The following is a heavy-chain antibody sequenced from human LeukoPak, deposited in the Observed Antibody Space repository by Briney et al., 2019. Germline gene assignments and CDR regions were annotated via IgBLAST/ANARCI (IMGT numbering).Heavy chain of an antibody. CDR1: GGSFSGYY. CDR2: INHSGST. Sequence: PSETLSLTCAVYGGSFSGYYWSWIRQPPGKGLEWIGEINHSGSTNYNPSLKSRVTISVDTSKNQFSLKLSSVTAADTAVYYCAREHGIAVAGDFDYWGQGTLVTVSS. V-gene: IGHV4-34*01. CDR3: AREHGIAVAGDFDY. J-gene: IGHJ4*02. D-gene: IGHD6-19*01.